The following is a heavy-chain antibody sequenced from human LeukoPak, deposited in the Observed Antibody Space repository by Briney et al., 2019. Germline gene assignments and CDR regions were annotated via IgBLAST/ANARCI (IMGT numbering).Heavy chain of an antibody. V-gene: IGHV3-15*01. CDR2: VKTKAEGGTT. CDR1: GFTFSTAW. D-gene: IGHD3/OR15-3a*01. CDR3: TTEDF. Sequence: GGSLRLSCAGSGFTFSTAWMIWVRQAPGKGLEWVGRVKTKAEGGTTDYAAPVKGRFTITRDDSKNTVHLQMNSLKTEDTAVYYCTTEDFWGQGTLVTVSS. J-gene: IGHJ3*01.